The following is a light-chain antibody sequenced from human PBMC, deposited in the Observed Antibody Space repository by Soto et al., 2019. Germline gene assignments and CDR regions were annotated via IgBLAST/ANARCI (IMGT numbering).Light chain of an antibody. Sequence: QSGLTQPASVSESPGQSITISCTGTSSYVATYTLVSWYQHHAGKAPQLVIYEVNKRPAGVSKRVFRCKSGDTASLTISGLQAEDEADYYCPSDSGHTTFYVFGTGTKVTVL. CDR1: SSYVATYTL. CDR3: PSDSGHTTFYV. V-gene: IGLV2-23*02. CDR2: EVN. J-gene: IGLJ1*01.